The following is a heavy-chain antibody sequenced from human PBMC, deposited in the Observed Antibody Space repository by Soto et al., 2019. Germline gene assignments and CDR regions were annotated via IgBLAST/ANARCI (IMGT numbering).Heavy chain of an antibody. V-gene: IGHV3-23*01. Sequence: DVQLLESGGGLVQPGGAVRLSCAASGFTVSSHAMSWVRQAPGKGLEWISSISAGSEGAYYADSVKGRFTISRDNSNNTLYLQMNSLRAEDTAMYYCARDLWWYLHWGQGTLVTVSS. CDR1: GFTVSSHA. CDR3: ARDLWWYLH. D-gene: IGHD2-15*01. CDR2: ISAGSEGA. J-gene: IGHJ4*02.